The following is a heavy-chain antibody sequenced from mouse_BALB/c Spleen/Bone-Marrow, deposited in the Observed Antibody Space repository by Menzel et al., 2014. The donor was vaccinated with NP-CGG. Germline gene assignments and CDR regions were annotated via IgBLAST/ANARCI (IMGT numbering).Heavy chain of an antibody. J-gene: IGHJ2*01. CDR3: TRRGRGYFDY. CDR1: GFTFTNYY. CDR2: ISNKANGYTT. Sequence: DVMLVESGAGLVQPGGSLRLSCTPSGFTFTNYYMNWVRQPPGKALEWLGFISNKANGYTTEYSASVKGRFTISIDNSQSVLYLQLSSLRAEDSAAYYCTRRGRGYFDYWGQGTTLTVSS. V-gene: IGHV7-3*02.